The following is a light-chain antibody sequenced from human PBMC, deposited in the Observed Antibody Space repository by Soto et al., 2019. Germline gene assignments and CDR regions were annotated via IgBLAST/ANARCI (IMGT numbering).Light chain of an antibody. CDR2: EFS. CDR3: SSYTSSSTYV. V-gene: IGLV2-14*01. J-gene: IGLJ1*01. CDR1: SSDVGGYNY. Sequence: QSVLTQPASVSGSPGQSITISCTGTSSDVGGYNYVSWYQQHPGKAPKLMIYEFSKRPSGVSNRFSVSKSGNTASLTISGLQAEDEADYYCSSYTSSSTYVFGTGTKVTVL.